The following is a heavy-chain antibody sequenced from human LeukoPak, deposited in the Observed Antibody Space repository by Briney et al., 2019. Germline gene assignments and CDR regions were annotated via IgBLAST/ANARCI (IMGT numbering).Heavy chain of an antibody. CDR2: IYPFDSDT. CDR1: GYSFSDYW. CDR3: ARQDSWPYQLLMHY. J-gene: IGHJ4*02. V-gene: IGHV5-51*01. Sequence: GESLKISCKGSGYSFSDYWIAWVRQMPGKGLEWMGVIYPFDSDTRYIPSFRGQVTISADKSISTAYVQWSSLKASDTAMYYCARQDSWPYQLLMHYWGQGTLVTVSS. D-gene: IGHD2-2*01.